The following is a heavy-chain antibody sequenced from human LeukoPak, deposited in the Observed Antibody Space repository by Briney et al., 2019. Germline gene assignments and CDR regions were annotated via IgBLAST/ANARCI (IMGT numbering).Heavy chain of an antibody. CDR3: ATRKRQPYDSSGYLFDY. Sequence: HTGGSLRLSCAASGFTFSSYWMSWVRQAPGKGLEWVANIKQDGSEKYYVDSVKGRFTISRDNAKSSLYLQMNSLRAEDTAVYYCATRKRQPYDSSGYLFDYWGQGTLVTVSS. V-gene: IGHV3-7*01. CDR2: IKQDGSEK. CDR1: GFTFSSYW. D-gene: IGHD3-22*01. J-gene: IGHJ4*02.